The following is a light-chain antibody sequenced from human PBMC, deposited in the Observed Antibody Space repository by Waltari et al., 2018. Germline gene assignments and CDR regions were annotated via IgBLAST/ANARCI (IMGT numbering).Light chain of an antibody. Sequence: SYELTQPSSLSVSPGQTASIPCSGDNLGDKYVCWYQQKSGQSPVLVIYQDRKRPSGIPERFSGSNSGDTATLTISGTQAMDEADYYCQAWDSSTEVVFGGGTMLTVL. CDR3: QAWDSSTEVV. J-gene: IGLJ2*01. CDR1: NLGDKY. V-gene: IGLV3-1*01. CDR2: QDR.